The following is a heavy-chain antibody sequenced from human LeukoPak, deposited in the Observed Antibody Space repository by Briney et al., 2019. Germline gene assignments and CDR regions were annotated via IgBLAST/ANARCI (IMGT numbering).Heavy chain of an antibody. CDR3: ARGWELNDAFDI. V-gene: IGHV3-48*01. D-gene: IGHD1-26*01. Sequence: GGSLRLSCAASGFTFSSYSMNWVRQAPGKGLEWVSYISSSSTIYYADSVKGRFTISRDNAKNSLYLQMNSLRAEDTAVYYCARGWELNDAFDIWGQGTVVTVSS. CDR1: GFTFSSYS. J-gene: IGHJ3*02. CDR2: ISSSSTI.